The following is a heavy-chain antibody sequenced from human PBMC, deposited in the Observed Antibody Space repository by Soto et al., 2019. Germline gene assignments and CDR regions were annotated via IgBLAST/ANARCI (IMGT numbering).Heavy chain of an antibody. V-gene: IGHV3-15*07. D-gene: IGHD3-3*01. CDR3: TTDKEGNYYDFSY. CDR2: IKSKTDGGTT. CDR1: GFTFSNAW. Sequence: GGSLRLSCAASGFTFSNAWMNWVRQAPGKGLEWVGRIKSKTDGGTTDYAAPVKGRFTISRDDSKNTLYLQMNSLKTEDTAVYYCTTDKEGNYYDFSYWGQGTLVTVSS. J-gene: IGHJ4*02.